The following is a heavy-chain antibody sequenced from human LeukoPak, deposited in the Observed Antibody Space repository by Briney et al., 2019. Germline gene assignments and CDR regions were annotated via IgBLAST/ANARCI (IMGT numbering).Heavy chain of an antibody. D-gene: IGHD5-12*01. V-gene: IGHV3-11*05. Sequence: AGGSLRLSCAASGFTFSDYYMSWIRQAPGKGLEWVSYISSSSYTNYADSVKGRFTISRDNAKNSLYLQMNSLRAEDTAVYYCARGGYSGYDWVDYWGQGTLVTVSS. CDR3: ARGGYSGYDWVDY. CDR2: ISSSSYT. J-gene: IGHJ4*02. CDR1: GFTFSDYY.